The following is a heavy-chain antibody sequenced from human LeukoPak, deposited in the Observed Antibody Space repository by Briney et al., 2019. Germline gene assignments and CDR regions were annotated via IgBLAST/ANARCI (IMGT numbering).Heavy chain of an antibody. D-gene: IGHD2-15*01. CDR3: ARWGLGYCSGGSCYKKRYFDY. Sequence: GGSLRLSCAASGFTVSSNYMSWVRQAPGKGLEWVSVIYSGGSTYYADSVKGRFTISRDNSKNTLYLQMNGLRAEDTAVYYCARWGLGYCSGGSCYKKRYFDYWGQGTLVTVSS. J-gene: IGHJ4*02. V-gene: IGHV3-66*01. CDR2: IYSGGST. CDR1: GFTVSSNY.